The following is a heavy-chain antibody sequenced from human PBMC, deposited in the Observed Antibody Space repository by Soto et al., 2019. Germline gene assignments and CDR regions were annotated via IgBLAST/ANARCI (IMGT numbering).Heavy chain of an antibody. CDR1: GFTFSSYS. Sequence: GGSLRLSCAASGFTFSSYSMNWVRQAPGKGLEWVSYISSSSSTIYYADSVKGRFTISRDNAKNSLYLQMNSLRAEDTAVYYCARSTITMVRGVIIEGKPGRYYYGMDVWGQGTTVTVSS. D-gene: IGHD3-10*01. J-gene: IGHJ6*02. CDR3: ARSTITMVRGVIIEGKPGRYYYGMDV. V-gene: IGHV3-48*04. CDR2: ISSSSSTI.